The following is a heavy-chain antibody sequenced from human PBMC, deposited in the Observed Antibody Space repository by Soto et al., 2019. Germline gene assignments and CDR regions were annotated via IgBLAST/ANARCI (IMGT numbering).Heavy chain of an antibody. CDR2: IYYSGST. CDR1: GGSISNFY. D-gene: IGHD3-3*01. Sequence: TSETLSLTCTVSGGSISNFYWSWIRQPPGKGLEWIGYIYYSGSTYYNPSLKSRVTISVDTSKNQFSLKLSSVTAADTAVYYCARGFYPLRFDPWGQGTLVTVSS. J-gene: IGHJ5*02. CDR3: ARGFYPLRFDP. V-gene: IGHV4-59*08.